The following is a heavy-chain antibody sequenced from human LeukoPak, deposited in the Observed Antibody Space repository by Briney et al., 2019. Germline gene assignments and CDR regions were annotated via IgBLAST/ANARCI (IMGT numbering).Heavy chain of an antibody. CDR1: GFTFSSYA. J-gene: IGHJ4*02. D-gene: IGHD3-22*01. V-gene: IGHV3-30*01. CDR3: ARMGDSSGYYLGFDY. CDR2: ISYDGSNK. Sequence: PGGSLRLSCAASGFTFSSYAMHWVRQAPGKGLEWVAVISYDGSNKYYADSVKGRFTISRDNSKNTLYLQMNSLRAEDTAVYYCARMGDSSGYYLGFDYWGQGTLVTVSS.